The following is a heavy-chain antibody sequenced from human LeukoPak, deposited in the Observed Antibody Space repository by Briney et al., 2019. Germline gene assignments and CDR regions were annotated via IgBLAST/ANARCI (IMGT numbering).Heavy chain of an antibody. CDR2: IYYSGST. Sequence: SQTLSLTCTVSGGSISSGGYYWSWIRQPPGRGLEWIGNIYYSGSTSYNPSLMSRVTISVDTSKNQFSLRLSSVTATDTAVYYCARHPGNSYGSWYFDLWGRGTLVAVSS. J-gene: IGHJ2*01. D-gene: IGHD5-18*01. V-gene: IGHV4-61*08. CDR3: ARHPGNSYGSWYFDL. CDR1: GGSISSGGYY.